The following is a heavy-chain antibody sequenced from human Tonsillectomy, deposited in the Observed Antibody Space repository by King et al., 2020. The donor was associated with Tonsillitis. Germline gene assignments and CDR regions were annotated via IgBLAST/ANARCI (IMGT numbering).Heavy chain of an antibody. Sequence: VQLVESGGGLVQPGGSLRLSCAASGFTFSSYGMTWVRQAPGKGLDWVSRLSGSGGRIYYADSVKGRFTISRDTSKNTLYLQMNSLRAEDTAVYYCARLGGYYCDYWGQGTLVTVSS. D-gene: IGHD2-15*01. CDR2: LSGSGGRI. CDR3: ARLGGYYCDY. V-gene: IGHV3-23*04. CDR1: GFTFSSYG. J-gene: IGHJ4*02.